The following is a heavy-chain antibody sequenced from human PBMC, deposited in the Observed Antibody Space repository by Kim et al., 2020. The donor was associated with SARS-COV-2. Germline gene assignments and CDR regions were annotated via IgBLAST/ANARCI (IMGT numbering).Heavy chain of an antibody. CDR2: IYWDDDK. V-gene: IGHV2-5*02. Sequence: SGPTLVNPTQTLTLTCTFSGFSLSTSGVGVGWIRQPPGKALEWLALIYWDDDKRYSPSLKSRLTITKDTSKNQVVLTMTNMDPVDTATYYCAQRRVYYDSSCYYYPDAFDIWGQGTMVTVSS. D-gene: IGHD3-22*01. J-gene: IGHJ3*02. CDR1: GFSLSTSGVG. CDR3: AQRRVYYDSSCYYYPDAFDI.